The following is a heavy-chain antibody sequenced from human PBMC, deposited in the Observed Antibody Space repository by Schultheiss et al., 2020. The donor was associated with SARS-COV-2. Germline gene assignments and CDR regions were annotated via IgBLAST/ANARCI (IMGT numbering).Heavy chain of an antibody. CDR3: ARESYDFWSGYLPAYYYMDV. CDR1: GGSISSSSYY. D-gene: IGHD3-3*01. J-gene: IGHJ6*03. Sequence: SETLSLTCTVSGGSISSSSYYWGWIRQPPGKGLEWIGSIYYSGSTYYNPSLKSRVTISVDKSKNQFSLKLSSVTAADTAVYYCARESYDFWSGYLPAYYYMDVWGKGTTVTVSS. CDR2: IYYSGST. V-gene: IGHV4-39*07.